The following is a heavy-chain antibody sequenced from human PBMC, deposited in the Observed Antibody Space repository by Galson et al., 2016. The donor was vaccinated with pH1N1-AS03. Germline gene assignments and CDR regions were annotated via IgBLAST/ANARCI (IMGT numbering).Heavy chain of an antibody. CDR3: ARDPRGPCSSATCATTYYFGMDG. J-gene: IGHJ6*02. CDR1: GYIFTGFH. D-gene: IGHD3-10*01. Sequence: SVKVSCKASGYIFTGFHVHWVRQAPGQGLEWMGWINPNNGVTNYAQKFEAWVTMTGDTSISTAYLELYGLKSDDTAVYYCARDPRGPCSSATCATTYYFGMDGWGQGTTVIVSS. V-gene: IGHV1-2*04. CDR2: INPNNGVT.